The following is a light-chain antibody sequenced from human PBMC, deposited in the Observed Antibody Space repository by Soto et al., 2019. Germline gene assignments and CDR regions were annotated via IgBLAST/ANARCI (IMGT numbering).Light chain of an antibody. CDR1: QSVSSN. CDR3: QQYNNWPPGFT. J-gene: IGKJ3*01. V-gene: IGKV3-15*01. Sequence: EIVMTQSPATLSVSPGERATLSCRASQSVSSNLAWYQQNPGQAPRLLIYGASTRATGIPARFSGSGSGTEFSLTISSLHSEDFAVYYCQQYNNWPPGFTFGPGTKVDIK. CDR2: GAS.